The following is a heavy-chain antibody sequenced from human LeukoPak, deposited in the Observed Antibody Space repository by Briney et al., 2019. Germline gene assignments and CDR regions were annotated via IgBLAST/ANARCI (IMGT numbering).Heavy chain of an antibody. V-gene: IGHV4-59*01. CDR3: ARDLWYYYDSSGIPF. D-gene: IGHD3-22*01. Sequence: PSETLSLTCTVSGGSISSYYWSWIRQPPGKGLEWIGYIYYRGSTNYNPSLKSRVTISVDTSKNQFSLNLSSVTAADTVVYYCARDLWYYYDSSGIPFWGQGTLVTVSS. CDR1: GGSISSYY. CDR2: IYYRGST. J-gene: IGHJ4*02.